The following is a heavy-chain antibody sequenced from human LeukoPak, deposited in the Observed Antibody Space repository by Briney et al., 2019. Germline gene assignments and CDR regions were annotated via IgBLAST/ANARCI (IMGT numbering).Heavy chain of an antibody. CDR3: AGHITIFGVVIRPFDY. CDR2: IWYDGSNK. J-gene: IGHJ4*02. Sequence: GGSLRLSCAASGFTFSSYGMHWVRQAPGKGLEWVAVIWYDGSNKYYADSVKGRFTISRDNSKNTLYLQMNSLRAEDTAVYYCAGHITIFGVVIRPFDYWGQGTLVTVSS. V-gene: IGHV3-33*01. D-gene: IGHD3-3*01. CDR1: GFTFSSYG.